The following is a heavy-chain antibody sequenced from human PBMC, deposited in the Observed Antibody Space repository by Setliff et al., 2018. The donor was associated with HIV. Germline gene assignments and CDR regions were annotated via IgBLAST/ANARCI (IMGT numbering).Heavy chain of an antibody. Sequence: SETLSLTRNVSGGSISSHYWNWIRQPPGKGPEWIGYIYYSGSTNYNPSLKSRVTISVDKSKNQFSLKLSSVTAADTAVYYCARTEDYSYGDAPFDYWGHGTRVTVS. J-gene: IGHJ4*01. CDR3: ARTEDYSYGDAPFDY. D-gene: IGHD5-18*01. V-gene: IGHV4-59*11. CDR1: GGSISSHY. CDR2: IYYSGST.